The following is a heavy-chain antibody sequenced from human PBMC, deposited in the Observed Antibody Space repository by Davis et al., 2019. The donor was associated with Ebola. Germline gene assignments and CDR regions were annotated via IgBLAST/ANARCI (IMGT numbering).Heavy chain of an antibody. J-gene: IGHJ6*02. Sequence: PGGSLRLSCAASGFTFSSYSMNWVRQAPGRGLEWVSYISSSSTTKYYADSVKGRFTISRDNSKNTLYLQMNSLRAEDTAVHYCAKVDCSGGSCYGMDVWGQGTTVTVSS. CDR1: GFTFSSYS. CDR2: ISSSSTTK. D-gene: IGHD2-15*01. V-gene: IGHV3-48*01. CDR3: AKVDCSGGSCYGMDV.